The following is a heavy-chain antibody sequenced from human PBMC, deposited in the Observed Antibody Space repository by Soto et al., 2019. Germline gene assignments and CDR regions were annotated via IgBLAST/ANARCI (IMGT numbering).Heavy chain of an antibody. V-gene: IGHV4-31*03. CDR3: ARSSPVVTAP. Sequence: QVQLQESGPGLVKPSQTLSLTCTVSGGSISSGGYYWSWIRQHPGKGLEWIGYIYYSGSTYYNPYLKSRITISVDTSKNPFSLKLSSVTAADTAVYYCARSSPVVTAPWGQGTLVTVSS. CDR1: GGSISSGGYY. D-gene: IGHD2-21*02. J-gene: IGHJ5*02. CDR2: IYYSGST.